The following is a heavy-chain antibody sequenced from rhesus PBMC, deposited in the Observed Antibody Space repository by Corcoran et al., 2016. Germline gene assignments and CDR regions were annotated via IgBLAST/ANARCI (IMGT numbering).Heavy chain of an antibody. Sequence: QVQLQESGPGLVKPSETLSLTCAVSGGSISGYYWNWIRQPPGKGREWIGDIGCISGATSYHPSLRIRVTISTDTSNTQFALKLSSVAAADTAVYYCARKGWGGPFDSWGQGVLVTVSS. CDR1: GGSISGYY. J-gene: IGHJ4*01. CDR3: ARKGWGGPFDS. D-gene: IGHD3-34*01. CDR2: IGCISGAT. V-gene: IGHV4-165*02.